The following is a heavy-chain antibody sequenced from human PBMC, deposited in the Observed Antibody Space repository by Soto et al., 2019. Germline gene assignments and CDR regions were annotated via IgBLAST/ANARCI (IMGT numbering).Heavy chain of an antibody. CDR1: GFTFSNYA. J-gene: IGHJ4*02. Sequence: EVQLLESGGGLVQPGGSLRLSCAASGFTFSNYAMTWVRQAPGKGLEWVSAISGGGDTTSYADSVKGRFTVSRDGSKNTLYLQMSSLTAEDTALYYCAKGRGGSGSLTPRVDFWGQGTLVTVSS. D-gene: IGHD3-10*01. CDR2: ISGGGDTT. CDR3: AKGRGGSGSLTPRVDF. V-gene: IGHV3-23*01.